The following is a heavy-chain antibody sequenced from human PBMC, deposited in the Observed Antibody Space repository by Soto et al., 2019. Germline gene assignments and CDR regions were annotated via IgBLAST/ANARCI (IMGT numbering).Heavy chain of an antibody. CDR2: ISYDGSNK. CDR3: AKDIAAGAYYYYCMDV. D-gene: IGHD6-13*01. V-gene: IGHV3-30*18. CDR1: GFTFSSYG. Sequence: GSLRLSCAASGFTFSSYGMHWVRQAPGKGLEWVAVISYDGSNKYYADSVKGRFTISRDNSKNTLYLQMNSLRAEDTAVYYCAKDIAAGAYYYYCMDVWGQGTTVTVSS. J-gene: IGHJ6*02.